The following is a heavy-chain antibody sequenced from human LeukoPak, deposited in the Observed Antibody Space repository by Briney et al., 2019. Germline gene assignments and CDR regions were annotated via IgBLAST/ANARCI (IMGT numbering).Heavy chain of an antibody. D-gene: IGHD4-17*01. Sequence: GGSLRLSCAASGFTVNNYAMNWVRQAPGKGLQWDSGFSGSGGRTYYADSVKGRFTISRDNSKNTLYLQMNSLRAEDTAVYFCAKGGNGDYIDYWGQGTLVTVSS. CDR1: GFTVNNYA. J-gene: IGHJ4*02. CDR3: AKGGNGDYIDY. CDR2: FSGSGGRT. V-gene: IGHV3-23*01.